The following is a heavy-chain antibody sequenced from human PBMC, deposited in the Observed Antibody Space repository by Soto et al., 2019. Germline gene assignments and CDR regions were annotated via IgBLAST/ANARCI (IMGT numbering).Heavy chain of an antibody. CDR3: AIGGGSPYHNHVFDF. CDR2: FSSTGST. CDR1: GASINHYY. Sequence: PSETLDLTCAVSGASINHYYWNWVRQSPGKGLEWIVSFSSTGSTVSTPSLGSRVTISLDTSKNQFSLTLNSVTAADTAVYYCAIGGGSPYHNHVFDFSGQGTLVTVS. D-gene: IGHD6-13*01. J-gene: IGHJ4*02. V-gene: IGHV4-59*01.